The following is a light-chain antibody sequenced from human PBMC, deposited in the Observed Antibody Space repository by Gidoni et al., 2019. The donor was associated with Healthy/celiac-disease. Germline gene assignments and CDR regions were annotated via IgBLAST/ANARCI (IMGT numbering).Light chain of an antibody. CDR3: AAWDDSLNGWV. CDR2: SNN. J-gene: IGLJ3*02. CDR1: RSNIGSNT. Sequence: QSVLTQPPSASGTPGQRVTISCSGSRSNIGSNTVNWYQQLPGTAPKLRIYSNNQRPSVVPHRFSGSTSGTSASLAISWLQSDDESDYYCAAWDDSLNGWVFGGGTKLTVL. V-gene: IGLV1-44*01.